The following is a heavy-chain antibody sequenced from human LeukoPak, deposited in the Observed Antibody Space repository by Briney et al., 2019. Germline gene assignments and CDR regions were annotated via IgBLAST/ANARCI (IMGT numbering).Heavy chain of an antibody. CDR2: ISAYNGNT. V-gene: IGHV1-18*01. Sequence: ASVKVSCKASGYTFTSYGISWVRQAPGQGLEWMGWISAYNGNTNYAQKLQGRVTMTTDTSTGTAYMELRSLRSDDTAAYYCARNSNYPTSYYYYGMDVWGQGTTVTVSS. D-gene: IGHD4-11*01. CDR3: ARNSNYPTSYYYYGMDV. CDR1: GYTFTSYG. J-gene: IGHJ6*02.